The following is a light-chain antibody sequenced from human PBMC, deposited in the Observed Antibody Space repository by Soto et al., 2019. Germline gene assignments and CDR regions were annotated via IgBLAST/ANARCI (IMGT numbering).Light chain of an antibody. CDR1: SGSIGSNY. CDR2: EDN. V-gene: IGLV6-57*04. CDR3: QSSDSNTEK. J-gene: IGLJ2*01. Sequence: NFMLTQPLSVSESPGKTVTISCTRSSGSIGSNYVQWYQQRPGSAPTTVIYEDNQRPSGVPARFSGSIDRSSNSASLTISGLRIEDEADYYCQSSDSNTEKFGGGTQLTVL.